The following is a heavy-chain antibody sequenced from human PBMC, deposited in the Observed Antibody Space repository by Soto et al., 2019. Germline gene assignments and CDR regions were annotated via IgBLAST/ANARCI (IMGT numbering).Heavy chain of an antibody. V-gene: IGHV4-59*01. J-gene: IGHJ5*01. CDR1: GGSISPYY. D-gene: IGHD6-19*01. Sequence: PSETLSLTCTVSGGSISPYYWSWIRQPPGKGLEWIGYIYYSGSTNYNPSPKSRVTISVDTSKNQFSLKLSSVTAADTAVYYCAREGYRSGWSGIGALNWFDSWGQGTLVTVS. CDR3: AREGYRSGWSGIGALNWFDS. CDR2: IYYSGST.